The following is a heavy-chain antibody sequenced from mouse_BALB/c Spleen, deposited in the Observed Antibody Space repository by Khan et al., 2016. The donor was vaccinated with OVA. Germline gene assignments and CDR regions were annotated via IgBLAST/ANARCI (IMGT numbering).Heavy chain of an antibody. J-gene: IGHJ1*01. CDR2: ISYGSCIL. CDR3: ARLGDGGYFDV. D-gene: IGHD2-3*01. Sequence: EVQLVESGGGLVQPGGSRKLSCAASGFSFSSFGMHWVRQAPEKGLEWVAFISYGSCILYYADTVKGRFTICRDNPKNTRFLQMTSLRSEGTAMYYCARLGDGGYFDVWGAGTTVTVSS. V-gene: IGHV5-17*02. CDR1: GFSFSSFG.